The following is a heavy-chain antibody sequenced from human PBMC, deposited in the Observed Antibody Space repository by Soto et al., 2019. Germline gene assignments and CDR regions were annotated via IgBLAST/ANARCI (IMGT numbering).Heavy chain of an antibody. Sequence: EVQLVESGGGLVKPGGSPKLSCAASGFTFSSAWMSWVRQAPGKGLEWVGRIKTTTDGGTTDYAAPVKGRFTISRDDSRNTLYLQMNSLKTEDSAVYYCTTADSSDYYDSAGFYYRWFDPWGQGTLVTVSS. CDR3: TTADSSDYYDSAGFYYRWFDP. D-gene: IGHD3-22*01. CDR1: GFTFSSAW. CDR2: IKTTTDGGTT. J-gene: IGHJ5*02. V-gene: IGHV3-15*01.